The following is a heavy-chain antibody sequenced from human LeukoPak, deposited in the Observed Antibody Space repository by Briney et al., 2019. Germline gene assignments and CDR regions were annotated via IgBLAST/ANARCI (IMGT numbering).Heavy chain of an antibody. CDR2: ISWDGGST. CDR1: GFTFDDYA. D-gene: IGHD6-13*01. J-gene: IGHJ2*01. CDR3: AKGRRGQLADWYFDL. Sequence: GGSLRLSCAASGFTFDDYAMHWVRQAPGKGLEWVSLISWDGGSTYYADSVKGRFTISRDNSKNSLYLQMNSLRAEDTALYYCAKGRRGQLADWYFDLWGRGTLVTVSS. V-gene: IGHV3-43D*03.